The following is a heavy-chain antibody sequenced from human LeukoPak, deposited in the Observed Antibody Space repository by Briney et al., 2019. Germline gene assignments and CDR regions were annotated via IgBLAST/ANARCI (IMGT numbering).Heavy chain of an antibody. CDR2: INTDGSST. CDR3: ARGGVAAGDDAFDI. V-gene: IGHV3-74*01. J-gene: IGHJ3*02. CDR1: GFTFSSYW. Sequence: GGSLRLSCAASGFTFSSYWMHWVRQAPGKGLVWVSRINTDGSSTSYADSVKGRFTISRDNAKNTLYLQMNSLRAEDTAVYYCARGGVAAGDDAFDIWGQGTMVTVSS. D-gene: IGHD6-13*01.